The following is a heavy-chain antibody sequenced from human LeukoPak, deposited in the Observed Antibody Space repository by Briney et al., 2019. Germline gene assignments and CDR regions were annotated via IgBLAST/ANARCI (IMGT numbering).Heavy chain of an antibody. CDR2: IEGDGIST. J-gene: IGHJ4*02. CDR3: AKDHYWSIDY. CDR1: GFDFSSNW. Sequence: GGSLRLSCAASGFDFSSNWMHWVRHAPGQGLVWVSRIEGDGISTNYADSVKGRFTISRDIAKNTLYLQMNSLRAEDTGVYYCAKDHYWSIDYWGRGTLVTVSS. D-gene: IGHD3-3*01. V-gene: IGHV3-74*01.